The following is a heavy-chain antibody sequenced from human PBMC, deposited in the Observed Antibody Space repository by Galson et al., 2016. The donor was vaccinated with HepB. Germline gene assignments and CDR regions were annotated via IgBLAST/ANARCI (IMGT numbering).Heavy chain of an antibody. D-gene: IGHD4-23*01. V-gene: IGHV3-21*01. CDR2: ITSSGSYI. J-gene: IGHJ4*02. Sequence: SLRLSCAASGFTFNTYSMNWVRQAPGKGLEWASSITSSGSYINHADSIKGRFTISRDNAKSSLYLQMNSLRAEDTAVYYCARGSGNLFYWGQGTLVTVSS. CDR3: ARGSGNLFY. CDR1: GFTFNTYS.